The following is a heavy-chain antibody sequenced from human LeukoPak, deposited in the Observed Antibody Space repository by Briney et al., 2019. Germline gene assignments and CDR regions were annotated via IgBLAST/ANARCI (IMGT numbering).Heavy chain of an antibody. V-gene: IGHV4-4*07. J-gene: IGHJ4*02. CDR1: GGSVSRYS. CDR3: AKSVVPAAPFDS. D-gene: IGHD2-2*01. CDR2: VYTSRST. Sequence: KASETLSLTCSVSGGSVSRYSWSWIRQSAVKGLEWIGRVYTSRSTNYNPSLKSRVTMSIDTSKNQFSLNLSSVTAADAAVYYCAKSVVPAAPFDSWGQGTLVTVSS.